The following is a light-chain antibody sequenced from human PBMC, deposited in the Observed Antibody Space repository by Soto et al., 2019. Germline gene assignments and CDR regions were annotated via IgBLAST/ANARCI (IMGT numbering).Light chain of an antibody. CDR1: NSDVGGYNY. CDR3: NSFVGSAKWV. CDR2: EVT. V-gene: IGLV2-8*01. J-gene: IGLJ3*02. Sequence: QSVLTQPPSASGSPGQSVTISCTGTNSDVGGYNYVSWYQQYPGKAPKLLIYEVTKRPSGVPDRFSGSKSGNTAYLTVSGLQAEDEADYYCNSFVGSAKWVFGGGTKVTVL.